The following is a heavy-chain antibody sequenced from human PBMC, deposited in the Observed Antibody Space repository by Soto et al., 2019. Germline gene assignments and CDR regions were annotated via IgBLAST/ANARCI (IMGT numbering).Heavy chain of an antibody. CDR3: ARDRIGRPHGEYYFDY. V-gene: IGHV1-69*13. D-gene: IGHD2-21*01. CDR1: GGTFSSYA. CDR2: IIPIFGTA. Sequence: GASVKVSCKASGGTFSSYAISWVRQAPGQGLEWMGGIIPIFGTANYAQKFQGRVTITADESTSTAYMELSSLRSEDTAVYYCARDRIGRPHGEYYFDYWGQGTLVTVSS. J-gene: IGHJ4*02.